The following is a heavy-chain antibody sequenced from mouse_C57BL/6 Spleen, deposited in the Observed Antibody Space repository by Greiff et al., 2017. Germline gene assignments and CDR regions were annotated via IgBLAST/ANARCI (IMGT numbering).Heavy chain of an antibody. CDR1: GFTFSSYA. V-gene: IGHV5-9-1*02. Sequence: EVMLVESGEGLVKPGGSLKLSCAASGFTFSSYALSWVRQTPEKRLEWVAYISSGGDYIYYADTVKGRFTISRDNARNTLYLQMSSLKSEDTAMYYCTRGGSNYEYYYAKDYWGQGTSVTVSS. CDR2: ISSGGDYI. J-gene: IGHJ4*01. D-gene: IGHD2-5*01. CDR3: TRGGSNYEYYYAKDY.